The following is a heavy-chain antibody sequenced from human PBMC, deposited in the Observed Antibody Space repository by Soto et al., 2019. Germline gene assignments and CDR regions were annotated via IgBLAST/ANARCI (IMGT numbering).Heavy chain of an antibody. CDR1: GVSISSNNW. V-gene: IGHV4-4*02. CDR2: IYHAGYT. J-gene: IGHJ4*02. D-gene: IGHD5-18*01. Sequence: SETLSLTCAVSGVSISSNNWWSWVRQPPGKGLEWIAEIYHAGYTHYNPSLKSRVSISMDNSRNQFSLRFTSVTAADTAVYYCAGQSGFSQNYWGQRALVTVSS. CDR3: AGQSGFSQNY.